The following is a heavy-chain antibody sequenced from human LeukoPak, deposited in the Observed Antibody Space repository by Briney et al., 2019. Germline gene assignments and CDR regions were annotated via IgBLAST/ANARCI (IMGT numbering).Heavy chain of an antibody. CDR1: GGSISSGSYY. J-gene: IGHJ3*02. V-gene: IGHV4-61*02. CDR2: IYTSGST. Sequence: SQTLSLTCTVSGGSISSGSYYWSWIRQPAGKGLEWIGRIYTSGSTNYNPSLKSRVTISVDTSKNQFSLKLSSVTAADTAVYYCARVGIQLWSPGAFDIWGQGTMVTVSS. CDR3: ARVGIQLWSPGAFDI. D-gene: IGHD5-18*01.